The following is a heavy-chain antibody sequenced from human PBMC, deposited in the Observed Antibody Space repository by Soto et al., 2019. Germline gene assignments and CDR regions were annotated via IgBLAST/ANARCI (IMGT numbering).Heavy chain of an antibody. D-gene: IGHD1-26*01. CDR3: ARPLYSGTWGVDY. Sequence: QVQLVESGGGVVQPGRSLRLSCAASGFTFSSYGMHWVRQAPGKGLEWVAVISYDGSNKYYADSVKGRFTISRDNSKNTLYLQMNSLRAEDTAVYYCARPLYSGTWGVDYWGQGTLVTVSS. J-gene: IGHJ4*02. CDR2: ISYDGSNK. CDR1: GFTFSSYG. V-gene: IGHV3-30*03.